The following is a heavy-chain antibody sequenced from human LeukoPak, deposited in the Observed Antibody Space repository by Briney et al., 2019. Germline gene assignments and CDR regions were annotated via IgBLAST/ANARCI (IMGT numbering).Heavy chain of an antibody. J-gene: IGHJ4*02. CDR1: GFTFSSYW. Sequence: GGSLRLSCAASGFTFSSYWMHWVRQAPGKGLVWVSRINSDGSSTSYADSVKGRFTISRDNAKNTLYLQMNSLRAEDTAVYYCARDRGGYSSSWYGELDYWGQGTLVTVSS. CDR3: ARDRGGYSSSWYGELDY. V-gene: IGHV3-74*01. D-gene: IGHD6-13*01. CDR2: INSDGSST.